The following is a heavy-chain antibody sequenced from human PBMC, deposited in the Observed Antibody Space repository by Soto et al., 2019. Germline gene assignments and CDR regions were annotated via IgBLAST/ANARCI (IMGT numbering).Heavy chain of an antibody. CDR1: GGSISSGGYS. D-gene: IGHD3-3*01. CDR3: ARITIFGVVYYFDY. J-gene: IGHJ4*02. Sequence: PSETLSLTCAVSGGSISSGGYSWSWIRQPPGKGLEWIGYIYHSGSTYYNPSLKSRVTISVDRSKNQFSLKLSSVTAADTAVYYCARITIFGVVYYFDYWGQGTLVTVSS. CDR2: IYHSGST. V-gene: IGHV4-30-2*01.